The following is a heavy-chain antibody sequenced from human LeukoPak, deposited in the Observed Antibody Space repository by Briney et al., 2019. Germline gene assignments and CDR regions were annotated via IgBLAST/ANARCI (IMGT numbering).Heavy chain of an antibody. V-gene: IGHV3-23*01. D-gene: IGHD2-8*02. CDR1: GFTFSSYA. CDR3: AKSPLDIVLVVYAKSYFDY. J-gene: IGHJ4*02. CDR2: ISGSGGST. Sequence: PGGSLRLSCAASGFTFSSYAMSWVRQAPGKGLGWVSAISGSGGSTYYADSVKGRFTISRDNSKNTLYLQMNSLRAEDTAVYYCAKSPLDIVLVVYAKSYFDYWGQGTLVTVSS.